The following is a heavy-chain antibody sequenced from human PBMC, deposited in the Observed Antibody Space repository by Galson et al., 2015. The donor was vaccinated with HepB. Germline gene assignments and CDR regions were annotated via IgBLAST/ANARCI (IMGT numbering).Heavy chain of an antibody. CDR1: GVTFSRYW. CDR2: INEDGSTR. J-gene: IGHJ4*02. V-gene: IGHV3-74*01. Sequence: SLRLSCAASGVTFSRYWMHWVRQVPGKGLVWVSRINEDGSTRSYADSVRGRFTISRDNAKNMVYLQMNSLRVEDTAVYYCAKDHGWPDDYWGQGTLVTVSS. D-gene: IGHD6-19*01. CDR3: AKDHGWPDDY.